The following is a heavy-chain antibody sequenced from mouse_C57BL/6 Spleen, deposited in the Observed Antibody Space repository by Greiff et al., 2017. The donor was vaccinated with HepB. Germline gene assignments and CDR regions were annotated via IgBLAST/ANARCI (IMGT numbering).Heavy chain of an antibody. Sequence: VQLKQPGAELVKPGASVKLSCKASGYTFTSYWMHWVKQRPGQGLEWIGMIHPNSGSTNYNEKFKSKATLTVDKSSSTAYMQLSSLTSEDSAVYYCARWNYGSSYDYAMDYWGQGTSVTVSS. J-gene: IGHJ4*01. V-gene: IGHV1-64*01. CDR1: GYTFTSYW. CDR3: ARWNYGSSYDYAMDY. D-gene: IGHD1-1*01. CDR2: IHPNSGST.